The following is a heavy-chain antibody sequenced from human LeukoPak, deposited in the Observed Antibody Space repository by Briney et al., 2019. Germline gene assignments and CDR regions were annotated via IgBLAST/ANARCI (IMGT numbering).Heavy chain of an antibody. V-gene: IGHV1-46*01. CDR1: GYIFTDYY. CDR2: LNSSGGST. CDR3: ARDRWELPYYFDY. Sequence: ASVKVSCKTSGYIFTDYYIHWVRQAPGQGLEWTGILNSSGGSTTYAQKFQGRITMTRDASTSTVYMELRSLRSEDTAVYYCARDRWELPYYFDYWGQGTLVTVSS. J-gene: IGHJ4*02. D-gene: IGHD1-26*01.